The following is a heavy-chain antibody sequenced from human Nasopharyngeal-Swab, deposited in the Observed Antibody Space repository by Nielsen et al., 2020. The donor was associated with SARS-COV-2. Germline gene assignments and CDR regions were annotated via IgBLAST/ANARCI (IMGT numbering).Heavy chain of an antibody. CDR3: TTDPGITIFGVAQYYFDY. V-gene: IGHV3-15*01. Sequence: GESLKISCAASGFTFSNAWMSWVRQAPGKGLGWVGRIKSKTDGGTTDYAAPVKGRFTISRDDSKNTLYLQMNSLKTEDTAVYYCTTDPGITIFGVAQYYFDYWGQGTLVTVSS. J-gene: IGHJ4*02. CDR1: GFTFSNAW. CDR2: IKSKTDGGTT. D-gene: IGHD3-3*01.